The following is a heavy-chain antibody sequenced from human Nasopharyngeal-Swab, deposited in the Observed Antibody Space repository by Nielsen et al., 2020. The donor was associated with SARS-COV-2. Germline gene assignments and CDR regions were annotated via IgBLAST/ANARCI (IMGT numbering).Heavy chain of an antibody. D-gene: IGHD3-3*01. CDR3: ARGEWRWRY. V-gene: IGHV3-7*03. Sequence: LSLTGAASGFTFSRYWMHWVRLPPGKGLEWVANIKEDGSEKSYVDSVKGRFTISRDNAKSSLSLQINSLRGEDTAVYYCARGEWRWRYWGRGTLVTVSS. CDR2: IKEDGSEK. J-gene: IGHJ4*02. CDR1: GFTFSRYW.